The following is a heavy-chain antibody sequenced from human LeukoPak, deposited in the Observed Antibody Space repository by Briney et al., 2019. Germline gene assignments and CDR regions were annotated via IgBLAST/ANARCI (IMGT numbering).Heavy chain of an antibody. D-gene: IGHD5-24*01. CDR1: GGSFCSDY. V-gene: IGHV4-59*01. Sequence: SETLSLTCTVSGGSFCSDYLSCIRQSPGEGLQWIGFMSYTASTTYNPSVTSRVSISRAPSKSQCSLKLNSLTAADSALYFCARVDDADGYLSTWGQGMLVIVSS. J-gene: IGHJ5*02. CDR2: MSYTAST. CDR3: ARVDDADGYLST.